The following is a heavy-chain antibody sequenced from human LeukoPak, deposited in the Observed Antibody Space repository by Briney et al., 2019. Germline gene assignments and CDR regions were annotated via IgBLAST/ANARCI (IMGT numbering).Heavy chain of an antibody. J-gene: IGHJ3*02. Sequence: GGSLRLSCAASGFTFSSYGMHWVRQAPGKGLEWVAVIWYDGSNKYYADSVKGRFTISRDNSKNTLYLQMNSLRAEDTAVYYCARGNWTTRDYYYDSSGYYFDAFDIWGQGTMVTVSS. CDR1: GFTFSSYG. V-gene: IGHV3-33*01. CDR2: IWYDGSNK. D-gene: IGHD3-22*01. CDR3: ARGNWTTRDYYYDSSGYYFDAFDI.